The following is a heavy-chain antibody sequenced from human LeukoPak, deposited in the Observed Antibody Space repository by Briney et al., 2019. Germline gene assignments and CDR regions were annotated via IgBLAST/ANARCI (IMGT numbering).Heavy chain of an antibody. D-gene: IGHD6-19*01. J-gene: IGHJ4*02. Sequence: PSETLSLTCTVSGGSISSYYWSWIRQPPGKGLGWIGYIYYSGSTNYNPSLKSRVTISVDTSKNQFSLKLSSVTAADTAVYYCARSIPVPYSSGWFDYWGQGTLVTVSS. CDR2: IYYSGST. CDR1: GGSISSYY. V-gene: IGHV4-59*01. CDR3: ARSIPVPYSSGWFDY.